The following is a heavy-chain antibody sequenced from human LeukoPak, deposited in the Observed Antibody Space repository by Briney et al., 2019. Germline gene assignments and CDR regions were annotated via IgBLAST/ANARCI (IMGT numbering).Heavy chain of an antibody. D-gene: IGHD3-10*01. CDR1: GGTFISYA. CDR3: ARDLTMVRGPVGDY. V-gene: IGHV1-69*05. J-gene: IGHJ4*02. Sequence: SVKVSRKASGGTFISYAISWVRQAPGQGLEWMGRIIHIFGTANYAQKFQGRATITTDESTSTAYMELSSLRSEDTAVYYCARDLTMVRGPVGDYWGQGTLVTVSS. CDR2: IIHIFGTA.